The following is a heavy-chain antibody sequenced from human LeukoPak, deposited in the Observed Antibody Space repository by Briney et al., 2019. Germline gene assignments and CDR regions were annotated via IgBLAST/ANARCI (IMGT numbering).Heavy chain of an antibody. CDR1: GGSFSGYY. J-gene: IGHJ6*02. V-gene: IGHV4-34*01. D-gene: IGHD3-3*01. Sequence: SETLSLTCAVYGGSFSGYYWSWIRQPPGKGLEWIGEINHSGSTNYNPSLKSRVTISVDTSKNQFSLKLSSVTAADTAVYYCARDGITIFGVAPRGMDVWGQGTTVTVSS. CDR3: ARDGITIFGVAPRGMDV. CDR2: INHSGST.